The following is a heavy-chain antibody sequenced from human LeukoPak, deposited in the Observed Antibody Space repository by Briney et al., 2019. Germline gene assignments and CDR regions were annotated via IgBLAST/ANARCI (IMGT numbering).Heavy chain of an antibody. CDR3: ARVHSFRDAFDI. CDR2: IKQDGSEK. J-gene: IGHJ3*02. V-gene: IGHV3-7*04. Sequence: GESLKISCKGSGYSFTSYWIGWVRQAPGKGLEWVANIKQDGSEKYYVDSVKGRFTISRDNAKNSLYLQMNSLRAEDTAVYYCARVHSFRDAFDIWGQGTMVTVSS. CDR1: GYSFTSYW. D-gene: IGHD2-21*01.